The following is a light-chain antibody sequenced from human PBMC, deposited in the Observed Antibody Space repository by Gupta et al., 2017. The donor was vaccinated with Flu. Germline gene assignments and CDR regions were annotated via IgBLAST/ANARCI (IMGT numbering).Light chain of an antibody. CDR3: FAYAGSSSWV. CDR1: NSDAGSLKF. CDR2: ADA. V-gene: IGLV2-23*01. J-gene: IGLJ3*02. Sequence: QFALTQPASVSGFPGQSLIISCTGTNSDAGSLKFVSWYQQFPGRTPKLIISADAKRPSGVSKRFSGSKSGNTATLTISGVQAEDEADYYCFAYAGSSSWVFGGGTTLTVL.